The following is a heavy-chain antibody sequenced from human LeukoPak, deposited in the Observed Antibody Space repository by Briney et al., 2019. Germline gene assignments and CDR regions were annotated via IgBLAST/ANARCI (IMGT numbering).Heavy chain of an antibody. CDR1: GYTFTGYG. Sequence: GASVKVSCKASGYTFTGYGIAWVRQAPGQGLEWMGRISAHNGNANYAQKFQGRVTMTTDTLATTAYMELRSLRSDDTAVYYCARDPASLDYWGQGTLVTVSS. CDR2: ISAHNGNA. V-gene: IGHV1-18*01. J-gene: IGHJ4*02. CDR3: ARDPASLDY.